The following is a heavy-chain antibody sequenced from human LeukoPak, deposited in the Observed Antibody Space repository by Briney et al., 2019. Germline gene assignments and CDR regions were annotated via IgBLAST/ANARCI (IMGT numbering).Heavy chain of an antibody. CDR1: GYTFTGYY. J-gene: IGHJ4*02. CDR3: ARSPTVVVVAATGADFDY. Sequence: ASVKVSCKASGYTFTGYYMHWVRQAPGQGLEWMGWINPNSGGTNYAQKFQGRVTMTRDTSISTAYMELSRLRSDDTAVYYCARSPTVVVVAATGADFDYWGQGTLVTVSS. V-gene: IGHV1-2*02. CDR2: INPNSGGT. D-gene: IGHD2-15*01.